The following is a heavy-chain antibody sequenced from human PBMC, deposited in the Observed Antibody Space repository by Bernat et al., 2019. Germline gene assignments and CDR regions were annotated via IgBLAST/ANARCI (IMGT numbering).Heavy chain of an antibody. D-gene: IGHD3-10*01. CDR1: GYTFTGYY. V-gene: IGHV1-2*02. CDR3: ARGGGIESAYNYYGMDV. Sequence: QVQLVQSVPEVKKPGASVKVSCKVSGYTFTGYYMHWVREAVGLGLDWMGWMNPNSGGTNYAQECQGGVTRPRATSISTAYKEQSRLRSDDTAVDFCARGGGIESAYNYYGMDVWGQGTTVTVSS. J-gene: IGHJ6*02. CDR2: MNPNSGGT.